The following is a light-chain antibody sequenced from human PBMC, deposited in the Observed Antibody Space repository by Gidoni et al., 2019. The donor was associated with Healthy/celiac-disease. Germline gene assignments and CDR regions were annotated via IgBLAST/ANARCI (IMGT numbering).Light chain of an antibody. V-gene: IGKV1-39*01. J-gene: IGKJ4*01. Sequence: DIQMTQSPSSLSASVGDRVTITCRASQSISSYLNWYQQKPGKDPKLLIYAASSLQSGVPSRFSGSGSGTDFTLTISSLQPVDFATYYCQQSYSTPLTFGGGTKVEIK. CDR2: AAS. CDR1: QSISSY. CDR3: QQSYSTPLT.